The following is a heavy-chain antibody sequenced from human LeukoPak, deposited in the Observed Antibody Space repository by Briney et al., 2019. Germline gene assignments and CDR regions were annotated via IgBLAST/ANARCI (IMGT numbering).Heavy chain of an antibody. CDR2: IYPGDSDT. J-gene: IGHJ6*02. V-gene: IGHV5-51*01. CDR1: GYSFTSYW. CDR3: ARHRRCLFSCCGMDV. D-gene: IGHD5-24*01. Sequence: GESLKISCKGSGYSFTSYWIGWVRQMPGKGLEWMGIIYPGDSDTRYSPSFQGLVTISADKSISTAYLQWSSLKASDTAMYYCARHRRCLFSCCGMDVWGQGTTVTVSS.